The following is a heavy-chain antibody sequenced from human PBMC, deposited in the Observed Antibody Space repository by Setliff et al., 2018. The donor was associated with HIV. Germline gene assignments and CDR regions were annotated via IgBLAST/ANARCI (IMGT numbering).Heavy chain of an antibody. J-gene: IGHJ6*03. CDR3: ARGNSRRLRVHYYYYYMDV. V-gene: IGHV4-61*09. CDR2: IYTSGNT. D-gene: IGHD4-17*01. CDR1: GGSISSGSYY. Sequence: SETLSLTCTVSGGSISSGSYYWSWIRQPAGKGLEWIGHIYTSGNTNHNPSLKSRVTISLDTSENQFSLNLSSVTAADTAVYYCARGNSRRLRVHYYYYYMDVWGKGTTVTVSS.